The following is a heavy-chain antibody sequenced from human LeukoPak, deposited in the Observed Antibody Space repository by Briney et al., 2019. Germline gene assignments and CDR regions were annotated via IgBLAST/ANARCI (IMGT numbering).Heavy chain of an antibody. V-gene: IGHV4-34*01. J-gene: IGHJ3*01. CDR1: GGSFSGYY. CDR3: ARAGLMTYAV. Sequence: SETLSLTCAVYGGSFSGYYWSWIRQPPGKGLEWIGEITHSGSTNYNPSLKSRVTISVDTSKNQFSLELSSVTAADTAVYYCARAGLMTYAVWGQGTVVTVSS. D-gene: IGHD2-21*02. CDR2: ITHSGST.